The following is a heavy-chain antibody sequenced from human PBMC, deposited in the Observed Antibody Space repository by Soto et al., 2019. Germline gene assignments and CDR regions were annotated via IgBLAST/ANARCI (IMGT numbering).Heavy chain of an antibody. V-gene: IGHV3-30*18. CDR1: GFTFSSYG. Sequence: SLRLSCAASGFTFSSYGMHWVRQAPGKGLEWVAVISYDGSNKYYADSVKGRFTISRDNSKNTLYLQMNSLRAEDTAVYYCAKVDSSGVLDYWGQGTLVTVSS. J-gene: IGHJ4*02. CDR2: ISYDGSNK. D-gene: IGHD3-22*01. CDR3: AKVDSSGVLDY.